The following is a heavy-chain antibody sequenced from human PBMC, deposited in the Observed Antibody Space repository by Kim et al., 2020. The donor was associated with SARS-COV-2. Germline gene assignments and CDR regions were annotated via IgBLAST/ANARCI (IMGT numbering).Heavy chain of an antibody. D-gene: IGHD2-21*01. CDR1: GFTFTFYA. J-gene: IGHJ4*02. Sequence: GGSLRLSCTTSGFTFTFYAMSWVRQAPGKGLEWVSSIDGSDGTTYYVDSVKGRFTISRDNSKNTLYLQMSTLRADDTAVYYCMKGGWGSIWDHWGQGTLVTVSS. CDR3: MKGGWGSIWDH. CDR2: IDGSDGTT. V-gene: IGHV3-23*01.